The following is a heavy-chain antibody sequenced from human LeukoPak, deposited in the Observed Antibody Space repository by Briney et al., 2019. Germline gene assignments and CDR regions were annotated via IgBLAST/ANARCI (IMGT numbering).Heavy chain of an antibody. D-gene: IGHD2-2*01. CDR1: GYTFTDYY. CDR3: ARNIVVVPAARGAFDI. J-gene: IGHJ3*02. CDR2: INPNSGGT. V-gene: IGHV1-2*02. Sequence: ASVTVSFKASGYTFTDYYMHWVRQAPGQGLEGMGWINPNSGGTNYAQKFQGRVTMTRDTSISTAYIELSRLRSDDTAVYYCARNIVVVPAARGAFDIWGQGTMVTVSS.